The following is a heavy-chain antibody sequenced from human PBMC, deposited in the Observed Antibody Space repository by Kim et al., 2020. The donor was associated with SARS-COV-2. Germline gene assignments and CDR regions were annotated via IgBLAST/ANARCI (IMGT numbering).Heavy chain of an antibody. CDR2: IYHSGST. CDR3: SSSGWSRLGGY. V-gene: IGHV4-4*02. Sequence: SETLSLTCAVSGGSISSSNWWSWVRQPPGKGLEWIGVIYHSGSTNYNPSLKSRVTISVDKSKNQFSLKLSSVTAADTAVYYCSSSGWSRLGGYWGQGTLVSVSS. J-gene: IGHJ4*02. CDR1: GGSISSSNW. D-gene: IGHD6-19*01.